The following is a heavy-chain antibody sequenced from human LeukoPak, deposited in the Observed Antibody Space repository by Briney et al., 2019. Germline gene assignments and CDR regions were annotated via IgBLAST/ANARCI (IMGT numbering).Heavy chain of an antibody. D-gene: IGHD1-26*01. V-gene: IGHV3-74*01. Sequence: PGGSLRLSCAASGFTFRNYWMHWVRQGPGKGLVWVSCISSDGSSTRYADSVKDRFTISRDNAKNTLYLQMNSLRAADTAVYYCGRGGSPPEALGDTFDVWGQGTMVTVSS. CDR2: ISSDGSST. CDR1: GFTFRNYW. CDR3: GRGGSPPEALGDTFDV. J-gene: IGHJ3*01.